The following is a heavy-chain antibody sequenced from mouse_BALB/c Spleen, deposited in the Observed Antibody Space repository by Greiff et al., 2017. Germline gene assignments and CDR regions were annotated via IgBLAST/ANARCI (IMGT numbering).Heavy chain of an antibody. V-gene: IGHV5-17*02. CDR1: GFTFSSFG. CDR2: ISSGSSTI. CDR3: ARSLYGTQFAY. J-gene: IGHJ3*01. Sequence: EVMLVESGGGLVQPGGSRKLSCAASGFTFSSFGMHWVRQAPEKGLEWVAYISSGSSTIYYADTVKGRFTISRDNPKNTLFLQMTSLRSEDTAMYYCARSLYGTQFAYWGQGTLVTVSA. D-gene: IGHD2-1*01.